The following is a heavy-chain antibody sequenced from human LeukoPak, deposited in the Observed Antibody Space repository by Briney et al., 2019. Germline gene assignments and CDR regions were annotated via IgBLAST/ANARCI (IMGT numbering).Heavy chain of an antibody. D-gene: IGHD1-26*01. J-gene: IGHJ4*02. CDR3: ARSRMGATNFDY. Sequence: RPGESLKISCKGSGYSFTSYWIGWVRQMPGKGLEWMGIIYPGDSDIRYSPSFQGQVTFSADKSISTAFLQWSSLKASDTAMYYCARSRMGATNFDYWGQGTLVTVSS. V-gene: IGHV5-51*01. CDR1: GYSFTSYW. CDR2: IYPGDSDI.